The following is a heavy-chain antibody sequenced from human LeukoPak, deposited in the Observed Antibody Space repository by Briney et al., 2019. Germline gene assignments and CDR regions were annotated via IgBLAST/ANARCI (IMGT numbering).Heavy chain of an antibody. CDR1: GGSISGDY. CDR3: ARHPYSRSYGGDNWFDP. Sequence: PSETLSLTCTVSGGSISGDYWSWIRQPPGKGLEWIGYIHTSGSSNYNPSLKSRVTISVDTSNNHFSLKLSSVTAADTAVYYCARHPYSRSYGGDNWFDPWGQGTLVTVSS. D-gene: IGHD1-26*01. J-gene: IGHJ5*01. V-gene: IGHV4-4*09. CDR2: IHTSGSS.